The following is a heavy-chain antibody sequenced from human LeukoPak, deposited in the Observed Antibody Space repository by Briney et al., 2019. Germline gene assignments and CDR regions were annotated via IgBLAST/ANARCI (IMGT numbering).Heavy chain of an antibody. J-gene: IGHJ5*02. CDR2: IRGDGCAT. CDR3: TRRVAATRWFDP. V-gene: IGHV3-74*01. CDR1: GFTFSIYW. Sequence: GGSLRLSCAASGFTFSIYWMHWVRQAPRKGLVWVSGIRGDGCATIYADSVNGLFTTSRDNAEKTMYLQINSLTVEDTAVYYCTRRVAATRWFDPWGQGTLVTVSS. D-gene: IGHD2-15*01.